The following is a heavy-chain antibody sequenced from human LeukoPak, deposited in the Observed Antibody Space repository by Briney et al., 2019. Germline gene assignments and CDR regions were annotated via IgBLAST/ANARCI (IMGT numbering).Heavy chain of an antibody. CDR2: TSVYSGNT. CDR3: ARDAHDLLSGYM. Sequence: ASVKVSCKTSGYIFASYGISWVRQAPGQGLEWRGWTSVYSGNTYYGKKFQGRVTMTTDTSTSTGYMELRSLRSDDTAVYYCARDAHDLLSGYMWGQGTLVTVSS. CDR1: GYIFASYG. V-gene: IGHV1-18*01. D-gene: IGHD3-3*01. J-gene: IGHJ4*02.